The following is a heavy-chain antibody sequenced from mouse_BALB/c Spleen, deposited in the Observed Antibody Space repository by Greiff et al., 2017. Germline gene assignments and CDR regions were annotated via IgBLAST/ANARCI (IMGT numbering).Heavy chain of an antibody. D-gene: IGHD2-4*01. Sequence: DVMLVESGGGLVKPGGSLKLSCAASGFTFSSYTMSWVRQTPEKRLEWVATISSGGSYTYYPDSVKGRFTISRDNAKNTLYLQMSSLKSEDTAMYYCTREEITTGFAYWGQGTLVTVSA. CDR1: GFTFSSYT. J-gene: IGHJ3*01. V-gene: IGHV5-6-4*01. CDR3: TREEITTGFAY. CDR2: ISSGGSYT.